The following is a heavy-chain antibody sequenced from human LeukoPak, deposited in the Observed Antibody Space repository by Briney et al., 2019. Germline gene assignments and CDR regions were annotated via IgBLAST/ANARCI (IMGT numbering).Heavy chain of an antibody. Sequence: GESLKISCKGSGYSFTSYWIGWVRQMPGKGLDWMGIIYPGDSDTRYSPSFQGQVTISADKSISTAYLQWSSLKASDTAMYCCARQAEAVAWPYFDYWGQGTLVTVSS. V-gene: IGHV5-51*01. J-gene: IGHJ4*02. D-gene: IGHD6-19*01. CDR2: IYPGDSDT. CDR3: ARQAEAVAWPYFDY. CDR1: GYSFTSYW.